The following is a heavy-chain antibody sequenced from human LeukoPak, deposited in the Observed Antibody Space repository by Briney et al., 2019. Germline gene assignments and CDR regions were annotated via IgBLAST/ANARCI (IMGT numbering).Heavy chain of an antibody. CDR3: TRRAARWQFDL. V-gene: IGHV3-9*01. Sequence: GGSLRLSCAVSGFNFDDYAMHWVRQAPGRGLEWVSGINWKTGNGIYADSVKGRFTISRDNAKNALYLQMSSLRAEDTALYYCTRRAARWQFDLWGRGTLLTVSS. CDR1: GFNFDDYA. J-gene: IGHJ2*01. CDR2: INWKTGNG. D-gene: IGHD5-24*01.